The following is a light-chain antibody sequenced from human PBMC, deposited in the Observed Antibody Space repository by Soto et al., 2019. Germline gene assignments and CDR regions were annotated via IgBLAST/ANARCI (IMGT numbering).Light chain of an antibody. CDR3: QQCARAPLT. J-gene: IGKJ4*01. CDR2: RAS. CDR1: QSLSGNY. Sequence: EIVMTQSPGTLSVSPGERATLSCSASQSLSGNYLAWYQQKPGQAPRLLIYRASSRATGIPDRFSGSGSGTDFTLTISSLEPEDFAVYFCQQCARAPLTFGGGTKVDIK. V-gene: IGKV3-20*01.